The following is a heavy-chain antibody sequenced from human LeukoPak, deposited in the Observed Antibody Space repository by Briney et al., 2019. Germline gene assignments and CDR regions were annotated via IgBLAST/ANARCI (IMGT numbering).Heavy chain of an antibody. Sequence: SETLSLTCTVSGGSISSYYWSWIRQPPGKGLEWIGYIYYSGSTNYNPSLKSRVTISVDTSKNQFSLKLSSVTAADTAVYYCARKAPYYYDSSGYYSDAYYFDYWGQGTLVTVSS. V-gene: IGHV4-59*01. CDR2: IYYSGST. D-gene: IGHD3-22*01. CDR3: ARKAPYYYDSSGYYSDAYYFDY. J-gene: IGHJ4*02. CDR1: GGSISSYY.